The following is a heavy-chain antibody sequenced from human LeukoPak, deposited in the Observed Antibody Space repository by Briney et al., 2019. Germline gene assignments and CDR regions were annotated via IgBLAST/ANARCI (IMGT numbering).Heavy chain of an antibody. D-gene: IGHD6-19*01. CDR1: GFTFSTYW. V-gene: IGHV3-74*03. CDR3: ARVGGPGWYGY. Sequence: PGGSLRISCAASGFTFSTYWMHWVRQVPGKGLVGVLRINSDGSTTTNADSLKGRFTISRDNAKNTLYLQMNSLRAEDTALYYCARVGGPGWYGYWGQGTLVTVSS. CDR2: INSDGSTT. J-gene: IGHJ4*02.